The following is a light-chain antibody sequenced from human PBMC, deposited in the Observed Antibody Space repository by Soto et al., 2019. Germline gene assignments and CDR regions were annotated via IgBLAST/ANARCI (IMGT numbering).Light chain of an antibody. CDR2: GAS. CDR1: QSVSSSY. V-gene: IGKV3-20*01. CDR3: HQYGSSSWT. Sequence: EIVLTQSTCTLSLYPVDRDILSCRASQSVSSSYLAWYQQKPGQAPRLLIYGASSRATGIPDRFSGSGSGTDFTLTISRLEPEDFAVYYCHQYGSSSWTFGQGTKVDIK. J-gene: IGKJ1*01.